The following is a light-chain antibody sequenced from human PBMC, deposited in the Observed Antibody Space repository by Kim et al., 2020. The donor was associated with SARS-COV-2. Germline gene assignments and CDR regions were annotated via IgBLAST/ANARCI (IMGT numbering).Light chain of an antibody. Sequence: SSELTQDPALSVALGQTVRITCQGDSLRSYYASWYQQKPGQAPVLVIYGKNNRPSGIPDRFSGSSSGNTASLTITGAQAEDEADYYCNSRDSSGNHLWVFGGGTKVTVL. CDR1: SLRSYY. V-gene: IGLV3-19*01. J-gene: IGLJ3*02. CDR3: NSRDSSGNHLWV. CDR2: GKN.